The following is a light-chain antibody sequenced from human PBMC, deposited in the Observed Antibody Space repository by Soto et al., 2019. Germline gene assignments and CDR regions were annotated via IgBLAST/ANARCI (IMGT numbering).Light chain of an antibody. CDR2: RNN. Sequence: QSALTQPPLTSGTAGQRVTIPRSGSSSNIGSNYVYWYQQLPGTAPKLLIYRNNQRPSGVPDRFSGSKSGTSASLAISGLRSQDEADYYCAAWDDSLSGYVFGTGTKVTV. CDR3: AAWDDSLSGYV. CDR1: SSNIGSNY. V-gene: IGLV1-47*01. J-gene: IGLJ1*01.